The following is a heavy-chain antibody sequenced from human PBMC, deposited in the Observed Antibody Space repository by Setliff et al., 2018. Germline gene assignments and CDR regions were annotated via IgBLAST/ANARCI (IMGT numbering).Heavy chain of an antibody. V-gene: IGHV3-48*01. CDR2: ISSGGDTI. Sequence: GGSLRLSCVASGFTFSNYDMAWVRQAPGKGLEWVSAISSGGDTIYYADSAKGRFTVSRDKAKNSLYLEMNGVTAEDTAVYFCAKALFGAMGYCDYWGLGTLVTVSS. D-gene: IGHD2-21*01. CDR1: GFTFSNYD. J-gene: IGHJ4*02. CDR3: AKALFGAMGYCDY.